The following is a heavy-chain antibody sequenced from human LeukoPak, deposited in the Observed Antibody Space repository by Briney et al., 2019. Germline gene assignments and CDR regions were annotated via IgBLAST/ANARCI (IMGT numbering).Heavy chain of an antibody. Sequence: SETLSLTCTVSGGSIANYYWNWFRQPPRKGLEWIGYIHSSGSTNYNPSLNSRVTISLDTSKSQFSLSLSSVTAADTAVYYCARGPTVTTDYWGQGTLVTVSS. CDR1: GGSIANYY. J-gene: IGHJ4*02. V-gene: IGHV4-59*01. CDR3: ARGPTVTTDY. CDR2: IHSSGST. D-gene: IGHD4-17*01.